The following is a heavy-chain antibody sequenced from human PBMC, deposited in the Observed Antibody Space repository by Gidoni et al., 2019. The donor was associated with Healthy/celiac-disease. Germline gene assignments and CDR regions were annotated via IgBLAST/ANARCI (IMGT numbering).Heavy chain of an antibody. CDR2: IWYDGSNK. D-gene: IGHD2-21*02. J-gene: IGHJ6*02. Sequence: QVQLVESGGGVVQPGRSLRLSCAASGFTFSSYGMHWVRQAPGKGLEWVAVIWYDGSNKYYADSVKGRFTISRDNSKNTLYLQMNSLRAEDTAVYYCARDQSYCGGDCYSDYYYGMDVWGQGTTVTVSS. CDR3: ARDQSYCGGDCYSDYYYGMDV. CDR1: GFTFSSYG. V-gene: IGHV3-33*01.